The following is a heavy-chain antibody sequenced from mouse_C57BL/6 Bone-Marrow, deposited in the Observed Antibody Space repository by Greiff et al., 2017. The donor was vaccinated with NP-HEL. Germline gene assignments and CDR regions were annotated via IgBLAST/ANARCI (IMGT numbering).Heavy chain of an antibody. Sequence: DVMLVESGGGLVKPGGSLKLSCAASGFTFSSYAMSWVRQTPEKRLEWVATISDGGSYTYYPDNVKGRFTISRDNAKNNLYLQMSHLKSEDTAMYYCARDDYDGGSYWGQGTLVTVSA. D-gene: IGHD2-4*01. CDR3: ARDDYDGGSY. J-gene: IGHJ3*01. CDR1: GFTFSSYA. CDR2: ISDGGSYT. V-gene: IGHV5-4*01.